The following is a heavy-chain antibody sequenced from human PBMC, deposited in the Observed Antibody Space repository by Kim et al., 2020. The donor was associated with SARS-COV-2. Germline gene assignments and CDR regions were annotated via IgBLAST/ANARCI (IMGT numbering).Heavy chain of an antibody. J-gene: IGHJ4*02. Sequence: GGSLRLSCAASGFTFSSYAMSWVRQAPGKGLEWVSAISGSGGSTYYADSVKGRFTISRDNSKNTLYLQMNSLRAEDTAVYYCAKATRDSLLVWTPIGIYCFDYWGQGTLVTVSS. CDR3: AKATRDSLLVWTPIGIYCFDY. CDR1: GFTFSSYA. CDR2: ISGSGGST. V-gene: IGHV3-23*01. D-gene: IGHD2-15*01.